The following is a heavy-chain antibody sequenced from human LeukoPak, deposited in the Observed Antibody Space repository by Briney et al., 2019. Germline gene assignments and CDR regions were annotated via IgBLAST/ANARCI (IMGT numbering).Heavy chain of an antibody. CDR3: LRDGEGIDY. Sequence: SETLSLTCSVYVHPHSVGQSLGLRQPPGKGLEWIGEINHSGSTNYNPSLKSRVTISVDTSKNQFSLKLSSVTAADKAVYYCLRDGEGIDYWGQGTLVTVSS. J-gene: IGHJ4*02. V-gene: IGHV4-34*01. CDR1: VHPHSVGQ. D-gene: IGHD7-27*01. CDR2: INHSGST.